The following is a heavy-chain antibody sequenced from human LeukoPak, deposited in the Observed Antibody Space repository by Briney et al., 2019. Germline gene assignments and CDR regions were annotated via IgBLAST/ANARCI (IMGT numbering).Heavy chain of an antibody. CDR3: AKDCLMGSSWYYLDY. D-gene: IGHD6-13*01. V-gene: IGHV3-23*01. CDR2: ISGSGGST. Sequence: GGSLRLSCAASGFTFSSYAMSWVRQAPGKGLEWVSTISGSGGSTYYVDSVKGRFTISRDNSKNTLYLQMNSLRAEDTAVYYCAKDCLMGSSWYYLDYWGQGTLVTVSS. J-gene: IGHJ4*02. CDR1: GFTFSSYA.